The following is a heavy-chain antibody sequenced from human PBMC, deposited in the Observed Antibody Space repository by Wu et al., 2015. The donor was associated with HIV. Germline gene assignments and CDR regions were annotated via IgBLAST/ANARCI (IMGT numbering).Heavy chain of an antibody. J-gene: IGHJ4*02. CDR3: ARSGYSGYDESDY. CDR2: MNPNSGNT. V-gene: IGHV1-8*02. CDR1: GATFSSYA. Sequence: QVQLVQSGAEVKKPGSSVKLSCKASGATFSSYALNWVRQATGQGLEWMGWMNPNSGNTGYAQKFQGRVTMTRNTSISTAYMELSSLRSEDTAVYYCARSGYSGYDESDYWGQGTLVTVSS. D-gene: IGHD5-12*01.